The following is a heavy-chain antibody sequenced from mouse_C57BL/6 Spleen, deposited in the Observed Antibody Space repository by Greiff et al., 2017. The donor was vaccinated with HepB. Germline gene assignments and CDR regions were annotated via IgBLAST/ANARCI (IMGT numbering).Heavy chain of an antibody. CDR3: ARVAPYYGSSYVLSMDY. CDR1: GYAFSSYW. Sequence: VQLQQSGAELVKPGASVKISCKASGYAFSSYWMNWVKQRPGKGLEWIGQIYPGDGDTNYNGKFKGKATLTADKSSSTAYMQLSSLTSEDSAVYFCARVAPYYGSSYVLSMDYWGQGTSVTVSS. J-gene: IGHJ4*01. V-gene: IGHV1-80*01. D-gene: IGHD1-1*01. CDR2: IYPGDGDT.